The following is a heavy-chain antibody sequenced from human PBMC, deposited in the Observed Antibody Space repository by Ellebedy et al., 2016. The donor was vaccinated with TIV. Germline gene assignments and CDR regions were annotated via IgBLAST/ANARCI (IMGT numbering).Heavy chain of an antibody. V-gene: IGHV2-5*01. CDR1: GFSLSAYAVG. CDR2: VYWNDDK. J-gene: IGHJ4*02. CDR3: AHSAGWLPDY. D-gene: IGHD5-12*01. Sequence: SGLTLVKPTQTLTLTCTFSGFSLSAYAVGVHWIRQPPGKALEWLALVYWNDDKQYSPSLQPRLTITKDTSKNQVVLTMTDVDPVDTATYYCAHSAGWLPDYWGPGTLITVS.